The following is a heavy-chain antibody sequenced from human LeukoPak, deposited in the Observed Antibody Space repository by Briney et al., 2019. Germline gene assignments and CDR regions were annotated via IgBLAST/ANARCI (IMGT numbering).Heavy chain of an antibody. J-gene: IGHJ5*02. CDR3: ARLNLHNWFDP. CDR2: IYTSGTT. Sequence: SETLSLTCTVSGASLSSYHWSWIRQPAGKGLEWIGRIYTSGTTDYNPSLESRVTMSVDTSKNQFYLKLSSVTAADTAVYYCARLNLHNWFDPWGQGTLVTVSS. CDR1: GASLSSYH. V-gene: IGHV4-4*07.